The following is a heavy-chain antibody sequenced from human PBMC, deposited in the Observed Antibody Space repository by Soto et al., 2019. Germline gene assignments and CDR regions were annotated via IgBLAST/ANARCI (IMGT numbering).Heavy chain of an antibody. V-gene: IGHV4-31*11. Sequence: PPETLSLTYAVFGASIRSGEFYWRWIRQEPGKVLVCLGYIYDNGTTYYNPALKSRVSISRGTSENQLSLKMTSLTAADTDIYYCASGQLGATTWFDTSGQG. J-gene: IGHJ5*02. CDR2: IYDNGTT. CDR3: ASGQLGATTWFDT. D-gene: IGHD1-1*01. CDR1: GASIRSGEFY.